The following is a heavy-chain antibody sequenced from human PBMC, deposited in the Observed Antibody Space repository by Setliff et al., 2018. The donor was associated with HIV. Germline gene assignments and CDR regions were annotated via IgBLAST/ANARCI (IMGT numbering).Heavy chain of an antibody. CDR3: ARDGAYNIFTGLVAFDY. V-gene: IGHV3-30*02. D-gene: IGHD3-9*01. Sequence: GGSLRLSCATSGFIFSSYEMNWVRQAPGKGLEWVAFIRYDGSNKYYADSVKGRFTISRDNAKNSLFLQLNSLRAEDAAVYYCARDGAYNIFTGLVAFDYWGQGTLVTVSS. J-gene: IGHJ4*02. CDR1: GFIFSSYE. CDR2: IRYDGSNK.